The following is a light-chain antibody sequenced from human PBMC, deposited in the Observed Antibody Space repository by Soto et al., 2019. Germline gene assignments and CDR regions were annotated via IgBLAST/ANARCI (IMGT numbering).Light chain of an antibody. J-gene: IGKJ1*01. V-gene: IGKV3-15*01. Sequence: EIVMTQSPFTLSVSPGERVTLSCRASQSVSSNLAWYQQKPAQAPSLLTYGAFTRATGIPARFSGTGSGTEFTLTISSLQSEDFALYYCQQYNDWPLTFGQGTKVDIK. CDR1: QSVSSN. CDR3: QQYNDWPLT. CDR2: GAF.